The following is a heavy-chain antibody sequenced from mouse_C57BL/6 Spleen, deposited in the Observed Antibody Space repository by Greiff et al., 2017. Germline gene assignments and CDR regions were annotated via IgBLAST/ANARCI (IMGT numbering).Heavy chain of an antibody. CDR3: ASIPTGDYFDY. V-gene: IGHV1-82*01. D-gene: IGHD6-1*01. J-gene: IGHJ2*01. Sequence: VTLQQSGPELVKPGASVKISCKASGYAFSSSWMNWVKQRPGKGLEWIGRIYPGDGDTNYNGKFKGKATLTADKSSSTAYMQLSSLTSEDSAVYFCASIPTGDYFDYWGQGTTLTVSS. CDR1: GYAFSSSW. CDR2: IYPGDGDT.